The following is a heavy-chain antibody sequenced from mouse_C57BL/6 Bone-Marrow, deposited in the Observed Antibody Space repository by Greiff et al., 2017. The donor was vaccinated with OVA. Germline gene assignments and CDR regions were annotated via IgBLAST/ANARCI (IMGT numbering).Heavy chain of an antibody. J-gene: IGHJ4*01. Sequence: VQLQQSGAELVRPGASVKLSCTASGFNIKDDYMHWVKQRPEQGLEWIGWIDPENGDTEYASKFQGKATITADTSSNTAYLQLSSLTSEDTAVYYCTTPDSNYDAMDYWGQGTSVTVSS. CDR2: IDPENGDT. V-gene: IGHV14-4*01. D-gene: IGHD2-5*01. CDR1: GFNIKDDY. CDR3: TTPDSNYDAMDY.